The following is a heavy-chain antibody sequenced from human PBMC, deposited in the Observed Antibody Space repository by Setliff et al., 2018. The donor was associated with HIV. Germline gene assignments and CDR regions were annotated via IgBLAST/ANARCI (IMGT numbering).Heavy chain of an antibody. D-gene: IGHD3-3*01. CDR3: ARIFGDQGYYYGMDV. CDR2: IYYSGST. V-gene: IGHV4-59*01. CDR1: GGSISSYY. J-gene: IGHJ6*02. Sequence: NPSETLSLTCTVSGGSISSYYWSWIRQPPGKGLEWIGYIYYSGSTNYNPSLKSRVTISVDTSKNQFSPKLSSVIAADTAVYYCARIFGDQGYYYGMDVWGQGTTVTVSS.